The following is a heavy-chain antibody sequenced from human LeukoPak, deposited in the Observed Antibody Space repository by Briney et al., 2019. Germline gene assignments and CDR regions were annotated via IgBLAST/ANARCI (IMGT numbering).Heavy chain of an antibody. Sequence: ASVKVSCKASGYTFTSYDINWVRQATGQGLEWMGWMNPNSGNTGYAQKFQGRVTITRNTSISTAYMELSSLRSEDTAVYYCARTQHFKRIAARPGYYFDYWGQGTLVTVSS. CDR2: MNPNSGNT. J-gene: IGHJ4*02. CDR1: GYTFTSYD. CDR3: ARTQHFKRIAARPGYYFDY. V-gene: IGHV1-8*03. D-gene: IGHD6-6*01.